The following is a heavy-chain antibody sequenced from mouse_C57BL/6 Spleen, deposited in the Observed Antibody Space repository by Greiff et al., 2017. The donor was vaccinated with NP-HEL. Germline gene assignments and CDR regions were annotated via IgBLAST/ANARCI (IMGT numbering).Heavy chain of an antibody. J-gene: IGHJ4*01. Sequence: EVQRVESGPGLVKPSQSLSLTCSVTGYSITSGYYWNWIRQFPGNKLEWMGYISYDGSNNYNPSLKNRISITRDTSKNQFFLKLNSVTTEDTATYYCARDYYGRAMDYWGQGTSVTVSS. D-gene: IGHD1-1*01. CDR3: ARDYYGRAMDY. CDR2: ISYDGSN. V-gene: IGHV3-6*01. CDR1: GYSITSGYY.